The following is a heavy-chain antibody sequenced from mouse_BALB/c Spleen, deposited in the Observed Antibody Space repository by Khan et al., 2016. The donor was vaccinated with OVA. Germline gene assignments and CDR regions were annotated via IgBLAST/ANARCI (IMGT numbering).Heavy chain of an antibody. J-gene: IGHJ3*01. CDR1: GFTFSNYA. CDR3: ARDYWFTY. Sequence: EVKVEESGGDLVKPGGSLKLSCAASGFTFSNYAMSWVRQTPEKRLEWVASISSGGTTYFPDSVKGRFPISRDNGRNSLYLQMSSLRSEDTAMYYCARDYWFTYWGQGTLVTVSA. V-gene: IGHV5-6-5*01. CDR2: ISSGGTT.